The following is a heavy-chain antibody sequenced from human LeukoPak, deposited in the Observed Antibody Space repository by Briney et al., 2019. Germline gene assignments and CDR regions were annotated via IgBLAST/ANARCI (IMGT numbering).Heavy chain of an antibody. V-gene: IGHV1-8*01. J-gene: IGHJ4*02. Sequence: ASVKVSCKASGYTFTSYDINWVRQATGQGLEWMGWMNPNSGNTGYAQKFQGRVTMTRNTSISTAYTELSSLRSEDTAVYYCARAYYYDSSGYLSYWGQGTLVTVSS. CDR3: ARAYYYDSSGYLSY. CDR1: GYTFTSYD. D-gene: IGHD3-22*01. CDR2: MNPNSGNT.